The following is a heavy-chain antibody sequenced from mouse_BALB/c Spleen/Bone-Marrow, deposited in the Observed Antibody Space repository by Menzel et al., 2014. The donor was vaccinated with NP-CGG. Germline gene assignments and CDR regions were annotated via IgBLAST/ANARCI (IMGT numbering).Heavy chain of an antibody. CDR2: IRNKAYGYTT. V-gene: IGHV7-3*02. J-gene: IGHJ4*01. Sequence: EVQRVGSGGGLVQPGGSLRLSCTTSGFTFTDYYMSWVRRPPGKALEWLAFIRNKAYGYTTEYSASVRGRFTISRDNSQSILYLQMSTLRAEDSATYYCARFPMDYWGQGTSVTVSS. CDR1: GFTFTDYY. CDR3: ARFPMDY.